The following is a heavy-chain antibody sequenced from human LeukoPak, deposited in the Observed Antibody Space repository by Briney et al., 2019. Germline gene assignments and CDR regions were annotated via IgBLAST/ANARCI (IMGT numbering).Heavy chain of an antibody. CDR1: GLIFSNAW. J-gene: IGHJ4*02. Sequence: GGSLRLSCAASGLIFSNAWMHWVRQAPGKGLEWVSSISNSGGSTYYADSVKGRFTISRDNSKNTLYLQMNSLRAEDTAVYYCAKEGFDSWGQGTLVTVSS. CDR3: AKEGFDS. V-gene: IGHV3-23*01. CDR2: ISNSGGST.